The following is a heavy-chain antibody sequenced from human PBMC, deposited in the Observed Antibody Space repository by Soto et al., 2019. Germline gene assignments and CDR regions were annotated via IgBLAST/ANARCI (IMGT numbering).Heavy chain of an antibody. J-gene: IGHJ4*02. CDR1: GGSISSSSYY. V-gene: IGHV4-39*01. Sequence: QLQLQGSGPGLVKPSDTMSLTCTVSGGSISSSSYYWGWIRQRPGKGLECIGSLYYSGRTYYNSSLKRRVNIPVDTYQNRLSLKLSPVTAADTAVYYCARHAGHLWGQGTLVTVSS. CDR3: ARHAGHL. CDR2: LYYSGRT.